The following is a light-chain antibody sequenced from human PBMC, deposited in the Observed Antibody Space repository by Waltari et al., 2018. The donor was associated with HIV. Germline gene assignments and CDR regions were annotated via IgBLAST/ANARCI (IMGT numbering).Light chain of an antibody. CDR2: KAS. J-gene: IGKJ2*01. CDR3: QQYNSYPYT. CDR1: QSISSW. V-gene: IGKV1-5*03. Sequence: DIQMPPSPSTLSASVGDRVTITCRASQSISSWLAWYQQKPGKAPKPLIYKASSLESGVPSRFSGSGSGTEFTLTISSLQPDDFATYYCQQYNSYPYTFGQGTKLEIK.